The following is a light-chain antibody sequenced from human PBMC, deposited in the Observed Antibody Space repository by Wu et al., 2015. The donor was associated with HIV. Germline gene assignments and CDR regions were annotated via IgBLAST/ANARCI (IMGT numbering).Light chain of an antibody. CDR1: QTISNY. CDR2: AAS. CDR3: QQSFSGPPT. J-gene: IGKJ4*01. V-gene: IGKV1-39*01. Sequence: DIQMTQSPSSLSTFVGDRVTITCRSSQTISNYLNWYQQKPGKAPKFLIHAASSLQSGVPSRFSGSGSGTDFTLTISSLQPEDFATYYCQQSFSGPPTFGGGTKVEI.